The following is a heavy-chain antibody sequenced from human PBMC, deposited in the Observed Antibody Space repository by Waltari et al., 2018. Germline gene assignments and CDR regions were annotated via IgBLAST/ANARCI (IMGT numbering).Heavy chain of an antibody. Sequence: QVQLVQSGAEVKKPGSSVKVSCTASGGTFRRYAISWFHTAPGQGLEWMGRIIPILGIANYAQKFQGRVTITADKSTSTAYMELSSLRSEDTAVYYCARGYYGSGSYPYGMDVWGQGTTVTVSS. CDR3: ARGYYGSGSYPYGMDV. CDR2: IIPILGIA. CDR1: GGTFRRYA. J-gene: IGHJ6*02. D-gene: IGHD3-10*01. V-gene: IGHV1-69*09.